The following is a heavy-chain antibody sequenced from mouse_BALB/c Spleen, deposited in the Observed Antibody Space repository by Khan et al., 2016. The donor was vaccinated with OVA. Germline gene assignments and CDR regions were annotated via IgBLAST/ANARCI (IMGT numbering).Heavy chain of an antibody. Sequence: QVQLQQPGAELVKAGASVKMSCKASGYTFTSYWMHWVKQRLGQGLEWFAETNPTNGRTYYNEKFKRKATLTVDKSSSTAYMLLSGPTFEDSAVYYCARSKKIVATYFDDWGQGTTLTVSS. V-gene: IGHV1S81*02. CDR2: TNPTNGRT. CDR1: GYTFTSYW. CDR3: ARSKKIVATYFDD. J-gene: IGHJ2*01. D-gene: IGHD1-1*01.